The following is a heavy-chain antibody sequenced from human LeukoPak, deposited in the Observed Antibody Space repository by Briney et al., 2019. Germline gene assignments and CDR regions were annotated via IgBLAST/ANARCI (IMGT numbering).Heavy chain of an antibody. Sequence: GASVKVSCKVSGYTLTELSMHWVRQAPGKGLEWMGGFDPEDGETIYAQKFQGRVTMTEDTSTDTAYMELSSLRSEDTAVYYCATGGGYDSAWDYWGQGTLVTVSS. J-gene: IGHJ4*02. CDR1: GYTLTELS. V-gene: IGHV1-24*01. CDR3: ATGGGYDSAWDY. D-gene: IGHD3-22*01. CDR2: FDPEDGET.